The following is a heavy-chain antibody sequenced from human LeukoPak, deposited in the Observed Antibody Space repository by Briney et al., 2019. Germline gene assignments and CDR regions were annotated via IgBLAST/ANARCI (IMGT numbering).Heavy chain of an antibody. J-gene: IGHJ3*02. CDR3: ARTRGKHDAFDI. D-gene: IGHD3-10*01. CDR1: VYTFTTYY. Sequence: ASVKVSCKASVYTFTTYYMHSVRQAPGQGLEWMGIINPSGGSTSYAQKFQGRVTMTRNMSTGTVYMELSSLRSEDTAVYYCARTRGKHDAFDIWGQGTMVTVSS. V-gene: IGHV1-46*01. CDR2: INPSGGST.